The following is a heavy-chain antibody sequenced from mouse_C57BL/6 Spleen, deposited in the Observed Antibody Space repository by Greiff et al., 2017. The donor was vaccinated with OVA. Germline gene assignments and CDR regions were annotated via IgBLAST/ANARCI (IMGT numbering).Heavy chain of an antibody. CDR2: INPKYGNT. V-gene: IGHV1-39*01. CDR1: GYSFNDYN. CDR3: AIKRVGGGVDY. Sequence: EVQLKESGPELVKPGASVKISCKASGYSFNDYNMNWVKQSNGKSLEWIGVINPKYGNTGYTQKFKGKATLTVDQSSSTAYMQLNSLTSEDSAVYYCAIKRVGGGVDYWGQGTTLTVSS. J-gene: IGHJ2*01. D-gene: IGHD1-3*01.